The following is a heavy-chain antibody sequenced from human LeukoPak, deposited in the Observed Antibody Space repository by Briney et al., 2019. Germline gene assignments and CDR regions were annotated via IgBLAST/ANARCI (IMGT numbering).Heavy chain of an antibody. Sequence: GGSLRLSCAASAFTFNSYSMSWVRQAPGKGLEWVASITSTSVSTYYADSVKGRFTISRDNAKNSLYLQMNSLRAEDTAVYYCARTYYDILTSYSPYFDYWGQGTLVTVSS. CDR1: AFTFNSYS. V-gene: IGHV3-21*01. J-gene: IGHJ4*02. D-gene: IGHD3-9*01. CDR3: ARTYYDILTSYSPYFDY. CDR2: ITSTSVST.